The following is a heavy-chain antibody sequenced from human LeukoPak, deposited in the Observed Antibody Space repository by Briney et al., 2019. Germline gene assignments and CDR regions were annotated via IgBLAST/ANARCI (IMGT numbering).Heavy chain of an antibody. V-gene: IGHV4-39*07. CDR1: GGSISSSSYY. J-gene: IGHJ4*02. CDR3: ARERGTVDS. CDR2: IYYSGST. D-gene: IGHD5-12*01. Sequence: SETLSLTCTVSGGSISSSSYYWGWIRQPPGKGLEWIGSIYYSGSTYYNPSLRSRVTISVDTSKNQFSLKLSSVTAADTAVYYCARERGTVDSWGQGTLVTVSS.